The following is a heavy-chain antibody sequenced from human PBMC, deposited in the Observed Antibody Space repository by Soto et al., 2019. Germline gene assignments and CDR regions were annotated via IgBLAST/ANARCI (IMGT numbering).Heavy chain of an antibody. J-gene: IGHJ4*02. V-gene: IGHV1-46*01. Sequence: XSVKISCKASVYTFTRYSMHWVRQAPGQGLEWMGIINPSGGSTSYAQKFQGRVTMTRDTSTSTVYMELSSLRSEDTAVYYCARDCPTNSGWSFGDLYSWGQGSLVTVSS. D-gene: IGHD6-19*01. CDR3: ARDCPTNSGWSFGDLYS. CDR2: INPSGGST. CDR1: VYTFTRYS.